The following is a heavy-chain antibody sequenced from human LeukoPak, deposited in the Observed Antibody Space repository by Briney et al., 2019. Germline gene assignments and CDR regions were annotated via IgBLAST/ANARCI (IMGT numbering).Heavy chain of an antibody. J-gene: IGHJ4*02. CDR2: IYTSGST. CDR1: GGSINSYY. D-gene: IGHD3-10*01. Sequence: KASETLSLTCTVSGGSINSYYWSWIRQPAGEGLEWIGRIYTSGSTNYNPSLKSRVTMSVDTSKNQFSLRLSSVTAADTAVYYCARDFGSGGLDYWGQGTLVTVSS. CDR3: ARDFGSGGLDY. V-gene: IGHV4-4*07.